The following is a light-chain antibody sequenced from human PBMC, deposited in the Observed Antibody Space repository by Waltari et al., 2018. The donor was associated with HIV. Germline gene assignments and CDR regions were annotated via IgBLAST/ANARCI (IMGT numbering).Light chain of an antibody. J-gene: IGLJ2*01. CDR1: KLGDKY. V-gene: IGLV3-1*01. Sequence: SYELTQPPSVSVSPGQTASITCSGDKLGDKYACWYQQKPGQSPVLVIYQDSKRPSGIPERFSGSNSGNTATLTISGTQAMDEADYYCQAWDSSTVV. CDR2: QDS. CDR3: QAWDSSTVV.